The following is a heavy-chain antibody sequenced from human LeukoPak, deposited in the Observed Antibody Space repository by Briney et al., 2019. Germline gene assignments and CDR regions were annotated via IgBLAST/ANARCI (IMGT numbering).Heavy chain of an antibody. D-gene: IGHD4-17*01. J-gene: IGHJ5*02. CDR1: GFTFRSDG. V-gene: IGHV3-30*02. CDR3: ARDPTTVTTPRWFDP. CDR2: IHYDGSNK. Sequence: PGGSLRLSCAASGFTFRSDGMPWVRQAPGKGLEGVAFIHYDGSNKYYADSVKGRFTISRDNAKNTLYVQMNSLRAEDTAVYYCARDPTTVTTPRWFDPWGQGTLVTVSS.